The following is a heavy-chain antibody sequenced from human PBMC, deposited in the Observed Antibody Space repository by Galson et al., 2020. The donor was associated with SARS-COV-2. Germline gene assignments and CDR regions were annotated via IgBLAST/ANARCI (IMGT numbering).Heavy chain of an antibody. D-gene: IGHD6-13*01. CDR3: ARGGSREYYYYGMDV. CDR1: GGSISSGGYS. CDR2: IYHSGST. J-gene: IGHJ6*02. Sequence: SQTLSLTCAVSGGSISSGGYSWSWIRQPPGKGLEWIGYIYHSGSTYYNPSLKSRVTISVDRSKNQFSLKLSSVTAADTAVYYCARGGSREYYYYGMDVWGQGTTVTVSS. V-gene: IGHV4-30-2*01.